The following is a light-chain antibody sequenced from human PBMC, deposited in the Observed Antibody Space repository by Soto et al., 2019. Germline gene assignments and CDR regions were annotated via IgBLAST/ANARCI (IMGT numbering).Light chain of an antibody. Sequence: QSVLTQPPSVSGAPGQRVTISCTGSSSNIGAGYDVHWYQQLPGTAPKLLIYDNSNRPSGVPVRFSGSKSGTSSSLAITGLQADDEADYYCQSYDSSLSAYVFGTGTKLTVL. CDR2: DNS. CDR1: SSNIGAGYD. V-gene: IGLV1-40*01. J-gene: IGLJ1*01. CDR3: QSYDSSLSAYV.